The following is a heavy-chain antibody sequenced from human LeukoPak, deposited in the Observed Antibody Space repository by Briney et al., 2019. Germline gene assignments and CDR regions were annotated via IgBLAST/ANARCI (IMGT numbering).Heavy chain of an antibody. CDR2: INAGNGNT. CDR3: ARSGYYYDSSGYDFDY. D-gene: IGHD3-22*01. V-gene: IGHV1-3*03. Sequence: HWASVKVSCKASGYTFTSYAMHWVRQAPGQRLEWMGWINAGNGNTKYSQEFQGRVTITRDTSASTAYMELSSLRSEDMAVYYCARSGYYYDSSGYDFDYWGQGTLVTASS. J-gene: IGHJ4*02. CDR1: GYTFTSYA.